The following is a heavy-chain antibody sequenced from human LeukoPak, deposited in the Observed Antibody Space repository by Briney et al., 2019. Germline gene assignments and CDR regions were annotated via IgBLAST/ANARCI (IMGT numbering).Heavy chain of an antibody. Sequence: GESLKISCKASGYSFPTYWIGWVRQMPGTGLEWMGIIYPGDSDTRYSPSFQGQVTISADKSISTAYLQWSSLKASDTAMYYCARPVVAARRDAFDIWGQGTMVTVSS. CDR2: IYPGDSDT. J-gene: IGHJ3*02. V-gene: IGHV5-51*01. D-gene: IGHD6-6*01. CDR3: ARPVVAARRDAFDI. CDR1: GYSFPTYW.